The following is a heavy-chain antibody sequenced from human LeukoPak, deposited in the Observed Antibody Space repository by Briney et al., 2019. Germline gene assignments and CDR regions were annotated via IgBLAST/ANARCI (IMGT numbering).Heavy chain of an antibody. CDR1: GYTFTSYY. D-gene: IGHD3-3*01. V-gene: IGHV1-46*01. Sequence: ASVKVSCKASGYTFTSYYMDWVRQAPGQGLEWMGIINPSGGSTSYAQKFQGRVTMTRDTSTSTVYMELSSLRSEDTAVYYCARDHRSRFLEWLADYWGQGTLVTVSS. CDR3: ARDHRSRFLEWLADY. J-gene: IGHJ4*02. CDR2: INPSGGST.